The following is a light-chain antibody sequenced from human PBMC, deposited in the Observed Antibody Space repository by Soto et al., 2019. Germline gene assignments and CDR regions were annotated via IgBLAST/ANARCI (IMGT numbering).Light chain of an antibody. V-gene: IGKV3-11*01. CDR2: DAS. J-gene: IGKJ5*01. Sequence: ELGLRQAPDNLCLSARESAALSRGDSPSVSSYLAWYQQKPGQAPRLLIYDASNRATGIPARFSGRGSGTDFSLTMISLEPEVSAVYHSQQRSSWPSITFGQGTRLEIK. CDR3: QQRSSWPSIT. CDR1: PSVSSY.